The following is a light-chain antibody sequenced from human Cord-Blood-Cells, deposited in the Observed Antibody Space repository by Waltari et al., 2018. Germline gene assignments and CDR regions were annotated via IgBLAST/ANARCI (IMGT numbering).Light chain of an antibody. V-gene: IGLV1-44*01. CDR1: SSTIGSNT. J-gene: IGLJ1*01. CDR3: AAWDDSLNGYV. CDR2: SNN. Sequence: QSVLTQPPSASGTPGPWVTISCSGSSSTIGSNTVNWYQQLPGTAPKLLIYSNNQRPSGVPDRFSGSKSGTSASLAISGLQSEDEADYYCAAWDDSLNGYVFGTGTKVTVL.